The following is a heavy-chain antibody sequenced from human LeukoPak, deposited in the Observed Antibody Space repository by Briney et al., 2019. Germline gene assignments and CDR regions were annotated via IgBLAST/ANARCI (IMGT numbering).Heavy chain of an antibody. Sequence: ASVTVSCKASGYSFTGYYMHWVRQAPGQGLEWMGWINPNSGSTNYAQKFQGRVTMTRDTSISTAYMELSRLRSDDTAVYYCARGLRWYLYYFDYWGQGTLVTVSS. D-gene: IGHD4-17*01. CDR1: GYSFTGYY. J-gene: IGHJ4*02. CDR2: INPNSGST. V-gene: IGHV1-2*02. CDR3: ARGLRWYLYYFDY.